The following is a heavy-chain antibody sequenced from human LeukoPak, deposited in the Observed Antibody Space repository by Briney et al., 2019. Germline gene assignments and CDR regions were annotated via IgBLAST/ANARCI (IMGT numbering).Heavy chain of an antibody. J-gene: IGHJ5*02. V-gene: IGHV4-59*01. CDR3: ARGGVNYKIAGP. CDR2: IYYSGST. CDR1: GGSNTSYY. D-gene: IGHD3-10*01. Sequence: PSETLPLTCTVSGGSNTSYYWSWIRQPPGKGLEWIGHIYYSGSTNYNPSLKSRVTISVDTSKNQFSLKLSSVTAADTAVYYCARGGVNYKIAGPWGQGALVTVSS.